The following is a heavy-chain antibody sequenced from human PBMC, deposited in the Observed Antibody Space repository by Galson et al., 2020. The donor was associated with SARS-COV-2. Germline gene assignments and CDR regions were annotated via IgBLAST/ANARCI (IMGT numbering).Heavy chain of an antibody. CDR3: VRDLSGSASGRGGGDFQH. V-gene: IGHV3-64D*06. J-gene: IGHJ1*01. CDR2: ISSDGGGT. Sequence: GGSLRLSCSASGFIFSNYAMNWVRQAPGKGLEYVSGISSDGGGTYYAESVKGRFTISRDESKNTLYLQMRSLRVDDTAVYYCVRDLSGSASGRGGGDFQHWGQGTLVTVSS. CDR1: GFIFSNYA. D-gene: IGHD6-13*01.